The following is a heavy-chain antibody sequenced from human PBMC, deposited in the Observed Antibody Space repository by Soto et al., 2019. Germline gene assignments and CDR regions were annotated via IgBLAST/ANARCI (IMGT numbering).Heavy chain of an antibody. D-gene: IGHD6-13*01. Sequence: TLSLTCAISGDSVSSNSAAWNWIRQSPSRGLEWLGRTYYRSKWYNDYAVSVKSRITINPDTSKNQFSLQLNSVTPEDTAVYYCARGGGQQLAFWFDPWGQGTLVTVSS. CDR1: GDSVSSNSAA. CDR3: ARGGGQQLAFWFDP. V-gene: IGHV6-1*01. CDR2: TYYRSKWYN. J-gene: IGHJ5*02.